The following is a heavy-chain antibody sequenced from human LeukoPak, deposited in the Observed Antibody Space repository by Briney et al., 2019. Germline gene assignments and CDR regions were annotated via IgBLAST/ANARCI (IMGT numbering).Heavy chain of an antibody. CDR1: GFTFSTYA. J-gene: IGHJ4*02. CDR2: ISYDGNDK. Sequence: GGFLRLSCAASGFTFSTYAMHWVRQAPGKGLEWVAVISYDGNDKFYADSVKGGLTIPRDNSKNTLYLQMNDLRAEDTAVYYAARGRLYYGSGSPTDFEYWGQGTLVTVSS. CDR3: ARGRLYYGSGSPTDFEY. D-gene: IGHD3-10*01. V-gene: IGHV3-30-3*01.